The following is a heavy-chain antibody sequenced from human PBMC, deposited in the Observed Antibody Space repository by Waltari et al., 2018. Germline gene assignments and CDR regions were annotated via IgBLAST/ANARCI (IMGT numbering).Heavy chain of an antibody. CDR3: ARGSTGYVRVWDC. D-gene: IGHD2-2*01. J-gene: IGHJ4*02. Sequence: EVQLMGSGGGWVQPGGSLSLHCAAFGFRSTAFCMPWVPQAPGKGLEWVANIKYDGSATYHVDSVNGRFTISRDNAKNSLYLQMNDVSAEDTAIYYCARGSTGYVRVWDCWGQGTVVTVSS. V-gene: IGHV3-7*03. CDR2: IKYDGSAT. CDR1: GFRSTAFC.